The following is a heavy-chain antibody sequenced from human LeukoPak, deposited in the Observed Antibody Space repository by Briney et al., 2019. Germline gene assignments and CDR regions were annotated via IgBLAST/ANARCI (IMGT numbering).Heavy chain of an antibody. CDR2: INSRGYST. CDR1: GFTFSSHA. J-gene: IGHJ4*02. CDR3: VKVSGESTWHYFDY. Sequence: GGSLRLSCTASGFTFSSHAMYWVHQTPEKGLEWVSTINSRGYSTSYADSVRGRFTVSRDNSKSTMYLQMSNLRVEDTAVYYCVKVSGESTWHYFDYWGQGALVTVSS. V-gene: IGHV3-23*01. D-gene: IGHD4-17*01.